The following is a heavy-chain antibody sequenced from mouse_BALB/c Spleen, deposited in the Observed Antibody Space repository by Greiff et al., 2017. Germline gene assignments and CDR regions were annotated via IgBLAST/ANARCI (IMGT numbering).Heavy chain of an antibody. CDR3: ARRGNNGDYIDY. V-gene: IGHV14-3*02. Sequence: VQLQQSGAELVKPGASVKLSCTASGFNITDTYMHWVKQRPEQGLEWIGRIDPANGNTKYDPKFQGKATITADTSSNTAYLQLSSLTSEDTAVYYWARRGNNGDYIDYWGQGTTLTVSS. D-gene: IGHD2-1*01. CDR2: IDPANGNT. CDR1: GFNITDTY. J-gene: IGHJ2*01.